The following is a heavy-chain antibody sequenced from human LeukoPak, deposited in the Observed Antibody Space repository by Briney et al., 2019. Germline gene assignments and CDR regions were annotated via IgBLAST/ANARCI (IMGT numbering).Heavy chain of an antibody. V-gene: IGHV1-69*05. D-gene: IGHD1-7*01. CDR3: ARDNYAGANWFGP. CDR2: IIPIFGTA. J-gene: IGHJ5*02. CDR1: GGTFSSYA. Sequence: HRASVKVSCKASGGTFSSYAISWVRQAPGQGLEWMGGIIPIFGTANYAQKFQGRVTITTDESTSTAYMELSSLRSEDTAVYYCARDNYAGANWFGPWGQGTLVTVSS.